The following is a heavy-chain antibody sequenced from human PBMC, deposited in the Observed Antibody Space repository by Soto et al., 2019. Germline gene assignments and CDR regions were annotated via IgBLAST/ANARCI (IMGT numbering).Heavy chain of an antibody. J-gene: IGHJ4*02. D-gene: IGHD3-3*01. CDR1: GFTFSSYG. CDR2: ISYDGSNK. Sequence: PGGSLRLSCAASGFTFSSYGMHWVRQAPGKGLEWVAVISYDGSNKYYAGSVKGRFTISRDNSKNTLYLQMNSLRAEDTAVYYCAGNYDFWSGYYTGIGYWGQGTQVTVSS. CDR3: AGNYDFWSGYYTGIGY. V-gene: IGHV3-30*03.